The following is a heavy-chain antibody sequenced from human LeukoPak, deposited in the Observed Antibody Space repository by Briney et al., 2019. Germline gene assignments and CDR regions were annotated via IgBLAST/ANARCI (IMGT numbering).Heavy chain of an antibody. CDR1: GFTFSSYA. CDR3: AKDCTGGVCYWFDP. Sequence: GGSLRLSCAASGFTFSSYAMSWVRQAPGKGLEWVSAISGSGGSTYCADSVKGRFTISRDNSKNTLYLQMNSLRAEDTAVYYCAKDCTGGVCYWFDPWGQGTLVTVSS. J-gene: IGHJ5*02. D-gene: IGHD2-8*02. CDR2: ISGSGGST. V-gene: IGHV3-23*01.